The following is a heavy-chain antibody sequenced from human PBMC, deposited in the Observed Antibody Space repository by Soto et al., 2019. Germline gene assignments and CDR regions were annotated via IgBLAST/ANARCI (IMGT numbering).Heavy chain of an antibody. V-gene: IGHV3-23*01. CDR3: AKTANGWFIAFDI. J-gene: IGHJ3*02. Sequence: EVQLLESGGGLVQPGGSLRLSCAASGFTFSSYAMSWVRQAPGKGLEWVSAISGSGGTTYYADSVKGRFTFSRDNSKNTLYLQMNSLRAEDTAVYYCAKTANGWFIAFDIWCQGTMVTVSS. D-gene: IGHD6-19*01. CDR1: GFTFSSYA. CDR2: ISGSGGTT.